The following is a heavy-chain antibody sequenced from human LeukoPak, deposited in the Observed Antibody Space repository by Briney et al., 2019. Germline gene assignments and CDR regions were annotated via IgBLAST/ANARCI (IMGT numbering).Heavy chain of an antibody. J-gene: IGHJ3*02. CDR1: GGSFSGYY. D-gene: IGHD3-22*01. CDR2: INHSGST. V-gene: IGHV4-34*01. Sequence: SETLSLTCAVYGGSFSGYYWSWIRQPPGKGLEWIGEINHSGSTNYNPSLKSRVTISVDTSKNQFSLKLSSVTAADTAVYYCARESVGYYDSSGYSAFDIWGQGTMVTVSS. CDR3: ARESVGYYDSSGYSAFDI.